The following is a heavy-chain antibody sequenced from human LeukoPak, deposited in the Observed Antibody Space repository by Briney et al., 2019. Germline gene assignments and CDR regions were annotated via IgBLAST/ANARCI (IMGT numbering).Heavy chain of an antibody. CDR2: ISPDGTST. J-gene: IGHJ4*02. Sequence: ASVKVSCKVSGYTLTELSMHWVRQAPGKRLEYVSAISPDGTSTYYADSVRGRFSISRDNSKNTLYLQMSSLRAEDTAVYYCVPKGTEGYWGQGTLVTVSS. CDR3: VPKGTEGY. CDR1: GYTLTELS. V-gene: IGHV3-64D*06.